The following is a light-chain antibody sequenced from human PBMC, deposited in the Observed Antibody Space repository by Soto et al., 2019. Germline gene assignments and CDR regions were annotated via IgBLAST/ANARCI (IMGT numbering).Light chain of an antibody. CDR2: GAS. V-gene: IGKV3-20*01. Sequence: EVVLTQSPATLSLSPGERATLSCRASQFISSSYLAWYQQKPGQAPRLVIYGASSRATGIPDRFSGSGSGTDFTLTISRLEPEDFAVYYCQQYGSSHWTFGQGTKVEIK. J-gene: IGKJ1*01. CDR1: QFISSSY. CDR3: QQYGSSHWT.